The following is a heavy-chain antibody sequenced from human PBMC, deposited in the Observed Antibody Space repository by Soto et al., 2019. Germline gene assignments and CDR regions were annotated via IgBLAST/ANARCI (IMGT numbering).Heavy chain of an antibody. D-gene: IGHD3-22*01. CDR1: GFTFSSYG. V-gene: IGHV3-30*18. Sequence: QVQLVETGGGVVQPGRSLRLSCAASGFTFSSYGMHWVRQAPGKGLEWVAVISYDGSNKYYADSVKGRFTISRDNSKNTLYLHMNSLRAEDTAVYYCAKDPETYYYDSSGSPFDYWGQGTLVTVSS. CDR2: ISYDGSNK. CDR3: AKDPETYYYDSSGSPFDY. J-gene: IGHJ4*02.